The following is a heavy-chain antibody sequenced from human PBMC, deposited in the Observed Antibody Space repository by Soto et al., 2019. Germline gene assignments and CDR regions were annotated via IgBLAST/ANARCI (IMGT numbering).Heavy chain of an antibody. J-gene: IGHJ4*02. Sequence: SVKVSCKASGYIFTVYYMHWVRQAPVQGLEWMGWINPNSGDTNYTQKFQGWVTMTRDTSISTAYMELSRLRSDDTAVYYCATSRISIAVAGETEYYFDYWGQGTPVTVSS. D-gene: IGHD6-19*01. CDR2: INPNSGDT. V-gene: IGHV1-2*04. CDR3: ATSRISIAVAGETEYYFDY. CDR1: GYIFTVYY.